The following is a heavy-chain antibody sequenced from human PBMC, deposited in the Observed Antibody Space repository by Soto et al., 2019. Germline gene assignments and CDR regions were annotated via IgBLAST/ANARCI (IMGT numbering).Heavy chain of an antibody. CDR3: ARGAAGDTGLITCYFDD. V-gene: IGHV1-2*02. J-gene: IGHJ4*02. CDR1: GYTFTGYY. D-gene: IGHD5-18*01. CDR2: INPNRGGL. Sequence: EASVKVSCKATGYTFTGYYMHWVRPAPGHGLEWMGWINPNRGGLNYEQKFQGRVTMTRDTSIGTAYMEFSRLNYDDTPVYSCARGAAGDTGLITCYFDDGGEGSLVAGSS.